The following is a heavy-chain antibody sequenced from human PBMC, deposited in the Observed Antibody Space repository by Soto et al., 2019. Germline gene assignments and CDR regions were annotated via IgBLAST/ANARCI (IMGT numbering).Heavy chain of an antibody. Sequence: VGFLRLSCAASGFTVSSNYMSWVLQAPGKGLEWVSVIYSGGSTYYADSVKGRFTISRDNSKNTLYLQMNSLRDEETAVYYCARDGEYSSSSTFPYYYGMDVWGKGTTVTVSS. V-gene: IGHV3-53*01. CDR2: IYSGGST. J-gene: IGHJ6*04. CDR3: ARDGEYSSSSTFPYYYGMDV. D-gene: IGHD6-6*01. CDR1: GFTVSSNY.